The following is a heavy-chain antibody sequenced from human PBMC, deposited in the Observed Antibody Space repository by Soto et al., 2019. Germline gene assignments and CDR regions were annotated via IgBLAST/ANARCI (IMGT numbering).Heavy chain of an antibody. CDR1: GGSISSYY. CDR2: IYYSGST. D-gene: IGHD3-10*01. V-gene: IGHV4-59*01. Sequence: SETLSLTCTVSGGSISSYYWSWIRQPPGKGLEWIGYIYYSGSTNYNPSLKSRVTMSVDTSKNQFSLKLSSVTAADTAVYYCETFHGSGSFHYWGQGNLVTVSS. CDR3: ETFHGSGSFHY. J-gene: IGHJ4*02.